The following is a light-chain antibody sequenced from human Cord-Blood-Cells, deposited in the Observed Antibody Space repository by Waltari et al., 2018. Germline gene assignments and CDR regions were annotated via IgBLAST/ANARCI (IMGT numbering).Light chain of an antibody. Sequence: DIQMTHTPTPLRASVGARGTITCRASQSISSYLNWYQQKPGKAPKLLIYAASSLQSGVPSRFSGSGSGTDFTLTISSLQPEDFATYYCQQSYSTPVTFGPGTKVDIK. CDR2: AAS. J-gene: IGKJ3*01. CDR1: QSISSY. CDR3: QQSYSTPVT. V-gene: IGKV1-39*01.